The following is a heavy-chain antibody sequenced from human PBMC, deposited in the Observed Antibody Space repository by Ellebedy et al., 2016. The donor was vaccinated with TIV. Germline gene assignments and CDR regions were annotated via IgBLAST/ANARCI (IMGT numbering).Heavy chain of an antibody. D-gene: IGHD6-19*01. Sequence: GESLKISCAASGFTFSNFGMHWVRQAPGTGLEWLAVISHTGTTTYYGDSVKGRFTLSRDNSKNTLDLQMNSLIVEETDIYYCAKEPNTESSGGYSSNWGQGTLVTVSS. CDR3: AKEPNTESSGGYSSN. V-gene: IGHV3-30*18. J-gene: IGHJ4*02. CDR1: GFTFSNFG. CDR2: ISHTGTTT.